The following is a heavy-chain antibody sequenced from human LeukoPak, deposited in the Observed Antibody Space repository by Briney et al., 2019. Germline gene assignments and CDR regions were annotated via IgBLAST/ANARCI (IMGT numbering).Heavy chain of an antibody. CDR1: GFTFSSYG. V-gene: IGHV3-30*03. CDR3: ARDCIAAAGTFDY. Sequence: GGSLRLSCAASGFTFSSYGMHWVRQAPGKGLEWVAVISYDGSNKYYADSVKGRFTISRDNSKNTLYLQMNSLRAEDTAVYYCARDCIAAAGTFDYWGQGTLVTVSS. CDR2: ISYDGSNK. J-gene: IGHJ4*02. D-gene: IGHD6-13*01.